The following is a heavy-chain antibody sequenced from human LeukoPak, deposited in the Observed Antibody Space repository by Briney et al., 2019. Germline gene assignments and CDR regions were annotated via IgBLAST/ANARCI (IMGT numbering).Heavy chain of an antibody. CDR2: ISSSSSTI. CDR3: VRDLVGVNFDY. J-gene: IGHJ4*02. Sequence: PGGSLRLSCAASGFTFSIYTMNWVRQAPGKGLEWVSSISSSSSTIYYADSVKGRFTISRDNAEKSLYLQMNSLRAEDTAVYYCVRDLVGVNFDYWGQGTLVSVSS. V-gene: IGHV3-48*04. D-gene: IGHD1-26*01. CDR1: GFTFSIYT.